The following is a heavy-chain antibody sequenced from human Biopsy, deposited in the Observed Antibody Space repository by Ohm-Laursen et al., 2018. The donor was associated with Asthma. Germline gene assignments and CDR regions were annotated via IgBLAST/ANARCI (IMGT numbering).Heavy chain of an antibody. Sequence: SDTLSLTCAYRGSFRGYVCTWIRQPPGKGLEWIGEIPQGGATTLNPSLKSRIPISIDPSKSQLSLRLTSMTDADTAVYYCASGPQWSGLDVWGQGTTVTVSS. V-gene: IGHV4-34*01. J-gene: IGHJ6*02. CDR3: ASGPQWSGLDV. D-gene: IGHD2-8*01. CDR1: RGSFRGYV. CDR2: IPQGGAT.